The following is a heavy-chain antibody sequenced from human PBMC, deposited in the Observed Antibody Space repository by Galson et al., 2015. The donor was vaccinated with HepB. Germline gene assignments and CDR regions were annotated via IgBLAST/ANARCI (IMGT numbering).Heavy chain of an antibody. J-gene: IGHJ4*02. CDR2: ISGSGGST. CDR3: AKEIFTYGTNTRFDY. CDR1: GFTFSSYA. Sequence: SLRLSCAASGFTFSSYAMSWVRQAPGKGLEWVSTISGSGGSTYYADSVKGRFTISRDNSKNTLYLQMNSLRAEDTAIYYCAKEIFTYGTNTRFDYWGQGTLVTVSS. D-gene: IGHD2-2*01. V-gene: IGHV3-23*01.